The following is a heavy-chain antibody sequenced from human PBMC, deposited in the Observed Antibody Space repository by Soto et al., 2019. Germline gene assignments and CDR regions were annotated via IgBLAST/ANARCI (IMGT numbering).Heavy chain of an antibody. CDR1: GFTFSSYA. D-gene: IGHD4-17*01. Sequence: GGSLRLSCAASGFTFSSYAMSWVRQAPGKGLEWVSAISGSGGSTYYADSVKGRFTISRDNSKNTLYLQMNSLRAEDTAVYYCAKDLSSSSTVTIYFDYWGQGTLVTVSS. V-gene: IGHV3-23*01. J-gene: IGHJ4*02. CDR2: ISGSGGST. CDR3: AKDLSSSSTVTIYFDY.